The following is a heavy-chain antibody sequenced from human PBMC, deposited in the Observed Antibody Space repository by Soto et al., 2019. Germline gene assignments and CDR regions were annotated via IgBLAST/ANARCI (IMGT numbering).Heavy chain of an antibody. CDR2: IWNRGTGI. V-gene: IGHV3-11*01. J-gene: IGHJ5*02. Sequence: QVQLVESGGGLVKPGGSLRLSCAASGFTLGDYYMTWIRQAPGKGLEWVAFIWNRGTGIYYADSVKGRFTIFRDNAKNSSYLQMNSLRAEDTAMYYCARDLRAVGMASRFDPWGQGTLVTVSS. D-gene: IGHD6-13*01. CDR1: GFTLGDYY. CDR3: ARDLRAVGMASRFDP.